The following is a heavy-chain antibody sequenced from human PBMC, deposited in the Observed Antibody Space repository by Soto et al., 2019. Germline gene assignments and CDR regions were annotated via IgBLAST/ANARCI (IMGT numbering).Heavy chain of an antibody. Sequence: GESLKISCKGSGYSFTSYWISWVRQMPGKGLEWMGRIDPSDSYTNYSPSFQGHVSISADKSISTAYLQWSSLKASDTAMYYCASHPFSDILTGPNDYWGKGTLVTVSS. J-gene: IGHJ4*02. D-gene: IGHD3-9*01. V-gene: IGHV5-10-1*01. CDR1: GYSFTSYW. CDR3: ASHPFSDILTGPNDY. CDR2: IDPSDSYT.